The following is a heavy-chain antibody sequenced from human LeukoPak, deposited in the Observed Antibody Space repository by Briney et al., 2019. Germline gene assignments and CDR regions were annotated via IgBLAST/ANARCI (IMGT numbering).Heavy chain of an antibody. Sequence: ASVKVSCKASGCTFSSYAISWVRQAPGQGLEWMGGIIPIFGTANYAQKFQGRVTITTDESTSTAYMELSSLRSEDTAVYYCAREADCSSTSCSFDYWGQGTLVTVSS. V-gene: IGHV1-69*05. D-gene: IGHD2-2*01. J-gene: IGHJ4*02. CDR1: GCTFSSYA. CDR3: AREADCSSTSCSFDY. CDR2: IIPIFGTA.